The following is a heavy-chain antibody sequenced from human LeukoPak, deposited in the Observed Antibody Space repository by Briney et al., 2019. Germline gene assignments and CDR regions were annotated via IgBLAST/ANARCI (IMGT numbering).Heavy chain of an antibody. Sequence: SSETLSLTCAVSGGSISSSYWWSWVRQPPGKGLEWIGEIFHSGSTNYNPSLKSRVTISVDKSKNQFSLKLTSVTAADTAVYYCARDRRSYDILTGYYTDAQRFDYWGQGTLVTVSS. CDR2: IFHSGST. CDR3: ARDRRSYDILTGYYTDAQRFDY. V-gene: IGHV4-4*02. CDR1: GGSISSSYW. D-gene: IGHD3-9*01. J-gene: IGHJ4*02.